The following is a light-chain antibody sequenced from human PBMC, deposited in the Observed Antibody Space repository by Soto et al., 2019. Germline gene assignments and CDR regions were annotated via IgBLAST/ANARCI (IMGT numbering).Light chain of an antibody. Sequence: QSALTQPASVSGSPGQSITISCTGTSSDVGGYNYVSWYQQHPGKAPKLMIYDVSNRPSGVSNRFSGSKSGNTASLTISGLQAEDEADYYCSSYTSRSLYVFGTGTKLT. CDR1: SSDVGGYNY. CDR2: DVS. J-gene: IGLJ1*01. V-gene: IGLV2-14*01. CDR3: SSYTSRSLYV.